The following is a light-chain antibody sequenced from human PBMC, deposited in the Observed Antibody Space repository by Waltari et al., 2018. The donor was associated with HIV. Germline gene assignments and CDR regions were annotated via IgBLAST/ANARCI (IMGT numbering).Light chain of an antibody. CDR3: TSHTLTRILL. Sequence: QSALTQPASMSGSPGQSITISCTGSSLDIGLYDFVSWYKHLPNTAPQLIISGVNPRPPWVTSRFSASKSGDVASLTIAGLHTEDEADYYCTSHTLTRILLFGGGTRLTVL. V-gene: IGLV2-14*01. J-gene: IGLJ3*02. CDR2: GVN. CDR1: SLDIGLYDF.